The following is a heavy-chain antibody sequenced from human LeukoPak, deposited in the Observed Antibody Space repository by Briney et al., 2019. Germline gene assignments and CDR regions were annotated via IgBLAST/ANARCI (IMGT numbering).Heavy chain of an antibody. D-gene: IGHD2-2*01. CDR3: ARELLYHYYEY. CDR1: GFIFSNYW. V-gene: IGHV3-74*01. CDR2: INSDDSRK. J-gene: IGHJ4*02. Sequence: SGGSLRLSCAASGFIFSNYWMHWVRQAPGKGLVWVSRINSDDSRKSYADSVKGRFTISRDTSQNILYLEMNSLRADDTAVYYCARELLYHYYEYWGQGTLVTVSA.